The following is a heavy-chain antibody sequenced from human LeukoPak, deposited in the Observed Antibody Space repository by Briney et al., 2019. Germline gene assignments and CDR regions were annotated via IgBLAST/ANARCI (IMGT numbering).Heavy chain of an antibody. CDR1: GFTFSSYE. Sequence: GGSLRFSCAASGFTFSSYEMNWVRQAPGKGLEWVSYISSSGSTIYYADSVKGRFTISRDNAKNSLYLQMNSLRAEDTAVYYCARLRGWTYGMDVWGQGTTVTVSS. D-gene: IGHD6-19*01. J-gene: IGHJ6*02. V-gene: IGHV3-48*03. CDR2: ISSSGSTI. CDR3: ARLRGWTYGMDV.